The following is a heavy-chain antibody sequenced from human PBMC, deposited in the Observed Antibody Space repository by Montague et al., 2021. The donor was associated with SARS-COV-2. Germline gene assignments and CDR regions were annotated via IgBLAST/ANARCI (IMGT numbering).Heavy chain of an antibody. J-gene: IGHJ4*02. D-gene: IGHD3-9*01. CDR2: VLYNKGT. CDR1: GVSVTTHY. V-gene: IGHV4-59*08. CDR3: VRHPHDDGLNGPPDF. Sequence: SETLSLTCTVSGVSVTTHYWWWIRQPPPKGLEWVVGVLYNKGTNFNPALKSRVAISVDTSKNQFSLRLPSVTAAATAFYYCVRHPHDDGLNGPPDFWDQGTLVTVSS.